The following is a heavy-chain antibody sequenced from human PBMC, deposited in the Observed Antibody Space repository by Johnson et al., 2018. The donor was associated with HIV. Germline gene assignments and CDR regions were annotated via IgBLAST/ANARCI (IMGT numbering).Heavy chain of an antibody. CDR3: ARVRQLGRGDAFDI. CDR2: ISYDGSNK. CDR1: GFTFSSYA. J-gene: IGHJ3*02. Sequence: EQLVESGGGVVQPGRSLRLSCAASGFTFSSYAMHWVRQAPGKGLEWVAVISYDGSNKYYADSVKGRFTISRDNSKNTLYLQMNSLRAEDTAVYYCARVRQLGRGDAFDIWGQGTMV. V-gene: IGHV3-30*04. D-gene: IGHD6-6*01.